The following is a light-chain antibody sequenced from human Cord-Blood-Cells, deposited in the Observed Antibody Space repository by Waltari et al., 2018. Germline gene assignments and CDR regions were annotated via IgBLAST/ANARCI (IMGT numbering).Light chain of an antibody. CDR2: DVS. CDR1: SSDVGGYNY. Sequence: QSALTQPRSVSGSPGQSVTISCTGTSSDVGGYNYVSWYQQHPGKAPKLMIYDVSKRPSGVPVRLSGSKSGNTAALTISGLQAEDEADYYCCSYAGSYPYVFGTGTKVTVL. J-gene: IGLJ1*01. V-gene: IGLV2-11*01. CDR3: CSYAGSYPYV.